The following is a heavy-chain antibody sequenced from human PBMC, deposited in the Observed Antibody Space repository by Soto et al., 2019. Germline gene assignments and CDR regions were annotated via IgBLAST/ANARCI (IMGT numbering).Heavy chain of an antibody. V-gene: IGHV3-23*01. CDR1: GFTFSSYA. CDR3: AKDLGRPFDIVVVPAAMG. J-gene: IGHJ4*02. Sequence: GSLRLSCAASGFTFSSYAMSWVRQAPGKGLEWVSAISGSGGTTYYADSVKDRFTISRDNSKNTLYLQMNSLRAEDTAIYYCAKDLGRPFDIVVVPAAMGWGQGTLVTVSS. CDR2: ISGSGGTT. D-gene: IGHD2-2*01.